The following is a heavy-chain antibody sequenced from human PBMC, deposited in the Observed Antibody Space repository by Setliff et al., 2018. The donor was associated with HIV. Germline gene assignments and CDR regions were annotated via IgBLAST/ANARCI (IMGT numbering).Heavy chain of an antibody. CDR1: GYSFTTYW. V-gene: IGHV5-51*01. CDR3: ATSDYGGDSGHFQH. J-gene: IGHJ1*01. D-gene: IGHD2-21*02. Sequence: SLKISCKGSGYSFTTYWIAWVRQMPGKGLEWMGIIYPGDSDTTYSPSLEGQVTISADKSISTAYLQWSSLKASDTAMYYCATSDYGGDSGHFQHWGQGTLVTVSS. CDR2: IYPGDSDT.